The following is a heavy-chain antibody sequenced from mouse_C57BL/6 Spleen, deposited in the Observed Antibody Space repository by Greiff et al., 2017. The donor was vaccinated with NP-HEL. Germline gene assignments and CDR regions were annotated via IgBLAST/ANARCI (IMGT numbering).Heavy chain of an antibody. J-gene: IGHJ2*01. CDR1: GYTFTDYY. Sequence: VQLQQSGAELVRPGASVKLSCKASGYTFTDYYINWVKQRPGQGLEWIARIYPGSGTTYYNEKFKGKATLTAEKSSSTAYMQLSSLTSEDSAVYFCARGGVYDYDAYFDDWGQGTTLTVSS. CDR2: IYPGSGTT. V-gene: IGHV1-76*01. CDR3: ARGGVYDYDAYFDD. D-gene: IGHD2-4*01.